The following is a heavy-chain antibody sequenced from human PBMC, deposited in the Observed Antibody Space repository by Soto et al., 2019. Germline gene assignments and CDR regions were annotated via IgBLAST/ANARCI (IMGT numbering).Heavy chain of an antibody. J-gene: IGHJ6*02. CDR1: GGTFSSYA. CDR3: ASNNLVSPIFSYYGMDV. Sequence: ASVKVSCKASGGTFSSYAISWVRQAPGQGLEWMGGIIPIFGTANYAQKFQGRVTITADESTSTAYMELSSLRSEDTAVYYCASNNLVSPIFSYYGMDVWGQGTTVTVSS. CDR2: IIPIFGTA. D-gene: IGHD3-3*01. V-gene: IGHV1-69*13.